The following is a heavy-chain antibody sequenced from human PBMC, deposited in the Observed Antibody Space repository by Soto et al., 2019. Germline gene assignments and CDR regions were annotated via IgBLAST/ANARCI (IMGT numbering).Heavy chain of an antibody. J-gene: IGHJ6*02. V-gene: IGHV1-18*01. Sequence: ASVKGSCKASGYTFTSYGISWVRQAPGQGLEWMGWISAYNGNTNYAQKLQGRVTMTTDTSTSTAYMELRSLRSDDTAVYYCARAQVVVAATDHYYRRDVRGQGTTLTV. D-gene: IGHD2-15*01. CDR1: GYTFTSYG. CDR3: ARAQVVVAATDHYYRRDV. CDR2: ISAYNGNT.